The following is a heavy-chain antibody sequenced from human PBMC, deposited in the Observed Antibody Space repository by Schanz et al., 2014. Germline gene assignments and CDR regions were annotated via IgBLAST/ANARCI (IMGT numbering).Heavy chain of an antibody. J-gene: IGHJ3*01. Sequence: EVQLVESGGGLIQPGGSLRLSCAVSGFTVNTNYMSWVRQAPGKGLEWISSMYINSGSTQYADSVKGRFIISRDSSKNHIFLQMNSLRAEDTAVYFCARDGGRDGYNLAFDVWGQGTLVTVSS. V-gene: IGHV3-53*01. D-gene: IGHD5-12*01. CDR1: GFTVNTNY. CDR3: ARDGGRDGYNLAFDV. CDR2: MYINSGST.